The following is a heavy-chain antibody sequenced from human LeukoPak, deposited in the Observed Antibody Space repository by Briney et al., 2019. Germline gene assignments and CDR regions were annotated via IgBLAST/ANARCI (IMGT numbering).Heavy chain of an antibody. J-gene: IGHJ6*02. D-gene: IGHD3-16*01. CDR2: ISAYNGNT. CDR1: GYTFTSYG. V-gene: IGHV1-18*01. Sequence: ASVKVSCKASGYTFTSYGISWVRQAPGQGLEWMGWISAYNGNTNYAQELQGRVTMTTDTSTSTAYMELRSLRSDDTAVYYCARGSRVGGDYYYGMDVWGQGTTVTVSS. CDR3: ARGSRVGGDYYYGMDV.